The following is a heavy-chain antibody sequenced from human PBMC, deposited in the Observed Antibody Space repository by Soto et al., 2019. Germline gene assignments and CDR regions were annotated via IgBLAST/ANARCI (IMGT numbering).Heavy chain of an antibody. V-gene: IGHV5-51*01. CDR2: IYPGDSDT. J-gene: IGHJ4*02. Sequence: PGESLKISCKASGYSFTSYWIGWVRQMPGKGLEWMGIIYPGDSDTRYSPSFQGQVTISAGKSISTASLQWSSLKASDTAMYYCARIPSTGPYYFDYWGQGTLVTVSS. CDR3: ARIPSTGPYYFDY. CDR1: GYSFTSYW. D-gene: IGHD1-1*01.